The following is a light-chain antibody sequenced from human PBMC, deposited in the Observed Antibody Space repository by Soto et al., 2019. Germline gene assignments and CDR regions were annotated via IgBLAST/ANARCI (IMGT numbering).Light chain of an antibody. V-gene: IGKV4-1*01. Sequence: DIVMTQSPDSLAVSLGERATINCKSSQSVLYSSNNKNYLAWYQQRPRQPPKLLIYWASTRESGVPDRFIGSGSGTDFTLTVTSLQAEDVAVYYCQQYYGSPYTFGQVTKLEIK. CDR1: QSVLYSSNNKNY. CDR2: WAS. CDR3: QQYYGSPYT. J-gene: IGKJ2*01.